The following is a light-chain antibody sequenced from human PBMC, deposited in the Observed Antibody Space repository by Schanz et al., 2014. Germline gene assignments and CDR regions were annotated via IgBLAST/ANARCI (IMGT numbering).Light chain of an antibody. V-gene: IGLV2-14*02. Sequence: QSALTQPASVSGSPGQSITISCTGTSSDVGSYKLVSWYQQHPGKAPKLMIYDVSNRPSGVSNRFSGSKSGNTASLTISGLQAEDEADYSCSSYTSSSTWVFGGGTKLTVL. CDR2: DVS. J-gene: IGLJ3*02. CDR1: SSDVGSYKL. CDR3: SSYTSSSTWV.